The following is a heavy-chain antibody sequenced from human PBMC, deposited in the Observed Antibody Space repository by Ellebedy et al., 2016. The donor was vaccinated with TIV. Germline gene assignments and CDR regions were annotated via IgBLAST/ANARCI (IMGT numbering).Heavy chain of an antibody. CDR1: GGSMRSYF. D-gene: IGHD1-26*01. V-gene: IGHV4-4*07. J-gene: IGHJ4*02. CDR3: ASAGSYSGGSHFDY. CDR2: IYSSGST. Sequence: MPSETLSLTCTVSGGSMRSYFWSWIRQPAGGGLDWIGRIYSSGSTNYNPSLKSRVTMSVDTSKNQLSLTLSSVTAADTAVYYCASAGSYSGGSHFDYWGQGALVTVSS.